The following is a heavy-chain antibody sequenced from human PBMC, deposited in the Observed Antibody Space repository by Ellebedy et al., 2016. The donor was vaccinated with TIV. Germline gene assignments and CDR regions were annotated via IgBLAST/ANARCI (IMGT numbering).Heavy chain of an antibody. CDR3: AREADAFDI. CDR2: IWYDGSNK. CDR1: GFTFSSYG. Sequence: GESLKISXAASGFTFSSYGMHWVRQAPGKGLEWVAVIWYDGSNKYYADSVKGRFTISRGNSKNTLYLQMNSLRAEDTAVYYCAREADAFDIWGQGTMVTVSS. J-gene: IGHJ3*02. V-gene: IGHV3-33*01.